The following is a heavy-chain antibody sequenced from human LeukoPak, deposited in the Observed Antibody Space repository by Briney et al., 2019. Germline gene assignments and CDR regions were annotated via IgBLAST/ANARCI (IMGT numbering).Heavy chain of an antibody. CDR3: ARDSSDNYYYYYGMDV. V-gene: IGHV3-11*01. D-gene: IGHD3-22*01. CDR1: GFTFSDYY. J-gene: IGHJ6*02. CDR2: ISSSGSTI. Sequence: GGSLRLSCAASGFTFSDYYMSWIRQAPGKGLEWVSYISSSGSTIYYADSEKGRFTISRDNAKNSLYLQMNSLRAEDTAVYYCARDSSDNYYYYYGMDVWGQGTTVTVSS.